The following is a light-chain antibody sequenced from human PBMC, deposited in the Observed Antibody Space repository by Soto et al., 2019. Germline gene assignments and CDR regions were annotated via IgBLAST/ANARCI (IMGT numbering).Light chain of an antibody. V-gene: IGLV1-40*01. CDR3: ATWDYSLTGEV. CDR2: GNS. CDR1: SSNIGANYD. Sequence: QAVVTQPPSVSGAPGQGVTISCTGGSSNIGANYDVHWYQQLPGTAPKVLIYGNSNRPSGVPDRFSGSKSGTSASLAITGLQVEDEADYYCATWDYSLTGEVFGGGTKLTVL. J-gene: IGLJ2*01.